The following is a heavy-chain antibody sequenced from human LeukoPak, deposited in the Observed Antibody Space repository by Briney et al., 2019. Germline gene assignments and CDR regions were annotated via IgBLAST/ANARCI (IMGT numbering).Heavy chain of an antibody. CDR2: INHSGST. J-gene: IGHJ3*02. Sequence: SETLSLTCAVYGGSFSGYYWSWIRQPPGKGLEWIGEINHSGSTNYNPSLKSRVTISVDTSKNQFSLKLSSVTAADTAVYYCARSRRWELQRGAFDIWGQGTMVTVSS. CDR3: ARSRRWELQRGAFDI. D-gene: IGHD1-26*01. V-gene: IGHV4-34*01. CDR1: GGSFSGYY.